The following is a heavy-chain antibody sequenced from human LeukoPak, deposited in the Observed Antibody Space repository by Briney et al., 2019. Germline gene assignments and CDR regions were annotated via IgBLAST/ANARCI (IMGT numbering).Heavy chain of an antibody. CDR3: AKDRVFPSPSALHY. J-gene: IGHJ4*02. CDR1: GFTFSSYG. D-gene: IGHD2-15*01. V-gene: IGHV3-30*02. Sequence: GVSLRLSCAASGFTFSSYGMRWVRQAPGKGLEWVAFIRYDGSNKYYADSVKGRFTISRDNSKNTLYLQMNSLRADDTAVYYCAKDRVFPSPSALHYWAQGTLVTVSS. CDR2: IRYDGSNK.